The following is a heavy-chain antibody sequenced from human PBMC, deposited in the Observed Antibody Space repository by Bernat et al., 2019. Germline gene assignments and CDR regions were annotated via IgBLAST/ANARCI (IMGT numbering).Heavy chain of an antibody. Sequence: EVQLVQSGAALVQPGGSLRLSCAASGFTFLSHWMCWLRQAPGKGLEWVANIKSDGSAKYYVDSVKGRFTIYRDNVNNSLYLQMNSLRADDTAVYYCARDPGWGALDLWGQGTMVTVSS. CDR3: ARDPGWGALDL. J-gene: IGHJ3*01. CDR1: GFTFLSHW. D-gene: IGHD3-16*01. CDR2: IKSDGSAK. V-gene: IGHV3-7*03.